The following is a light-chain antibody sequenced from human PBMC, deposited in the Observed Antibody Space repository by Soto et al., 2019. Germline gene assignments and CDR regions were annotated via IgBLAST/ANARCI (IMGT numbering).Light chain of an antibody. CDR1: QSVSSY. V-gene: IGKV3-11*01. J-gene: IGKJ5*01. Sequence: EIVLTQSRSTLSLSPGERAILSCRASQSVSSYLAWYQQKPGQDPRLLIYDASNRATGIPARFSGSGSGTDFSLTISSLEPEDFAVYYCEQRSNWPPVTFGQGTRLEIK. CDR2: DAS. CDR3: EQRSNWPPVT.